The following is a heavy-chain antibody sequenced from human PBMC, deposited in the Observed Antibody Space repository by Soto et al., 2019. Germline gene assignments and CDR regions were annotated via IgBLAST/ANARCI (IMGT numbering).Heavy chain of an antibody. V-gene: IGHV3-53*01. D-gene: IGHD1-1*01. CDR3: ARSNWNDLRQYYFDY. Sequence: PGGSLRLSCAASGFTVSSNYMSWVRQAPGKGLEWVSVIYSGGSTYYADSVKGRFTISRDNSKNTLYLQMNSLRAEDTAVYYCARSNWNDLRQYYFDYWGQGTLVTVSS. CDR1: GFTVSSNY. J-gene: IGHJ4*02. CDR2: IYSGGST.